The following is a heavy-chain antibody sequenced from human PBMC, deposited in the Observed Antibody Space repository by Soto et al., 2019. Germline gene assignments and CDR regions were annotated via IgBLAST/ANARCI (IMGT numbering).Heavy chain of an antibody. Sequence: SVKVSCKASGGTFSSYAISWVRQAPGQGLEWMGGIIPIFGTANYAQKFQGRVTITADESTSTAYMELSSLRSEDTAVYYCARVGTGLWYRSSTLDYWGQGTLVTVSS. CDR3: ARVGTGLWYRSSTLDY. J-gene: IGHJ4*02. V-gene: IGHV1-69*13. CDR2: IIPIFGTA. CDR1: GGTFSSYA. D-gene: IGHD6-13*01.